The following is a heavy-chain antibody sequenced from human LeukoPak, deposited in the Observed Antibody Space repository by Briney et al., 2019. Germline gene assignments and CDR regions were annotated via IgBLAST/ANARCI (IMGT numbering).Heavy chain of an antibody. CDR2: IIPILGIV. J-gene: IGHJ4*02. Sequence: GASVKVSCKASGGTFNNYAISWVRQAPGQGLEWMGRIIPILGIVNDAQKFQGRVTITADTSTSQAYMELSSLTSEDTAVYYCAANRLGELSFGYWGQGTLVTVSS. CDR1: GGTFNNYA. D-gene: IGHD3-16*02. V-gene: IGHV1-69*04. CDR3: AANRLGELSFGY.